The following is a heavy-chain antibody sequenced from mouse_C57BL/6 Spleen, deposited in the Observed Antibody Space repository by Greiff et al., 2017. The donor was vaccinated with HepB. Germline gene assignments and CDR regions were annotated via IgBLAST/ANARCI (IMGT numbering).Heavy chain of an antibody. CDR1: GFNINNTY. CDR3: AGDYDGYWYFDV. CDR2: IDPANGNT. V-gene: IGHV14-3*01. J-gene: IGHJ1*03. Sequence: VQLQQSVAELVRPGASVKLSCTASGFNINNTYMHWVKQRPEQGLEWIGRIDPANGNTKYAPKFQGKATITADTSSNTAYLQLSSLTSEDTAIYYCAGDYDGYWYFDVWGTGTTVTVSS. D-gene: IGHD2-4*01.